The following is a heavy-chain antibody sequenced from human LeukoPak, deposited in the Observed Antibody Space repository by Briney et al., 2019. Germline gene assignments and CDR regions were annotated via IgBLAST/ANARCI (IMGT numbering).Heavy chain of an antibody. CDR1: GGSISSGDYY. J-gene: IGHJ3*02. V-gene: IGHV4-30-4*01. D-gene: IGHD2-21*02. Sequence: SETLSLTCTVSGGSISSGDYYWSWIRQPPGKGLEWIGYIYYSGSTYYNPSLKSRVTISVDTSKNQFSLKLSSVTAADTAVYYCARVGSNCGGDCYSRDDAFDIWGQGTMVTVSS. CDR2: IYYSGST. CDR3: ARVGSNCGGDCYSRDDAFDI.